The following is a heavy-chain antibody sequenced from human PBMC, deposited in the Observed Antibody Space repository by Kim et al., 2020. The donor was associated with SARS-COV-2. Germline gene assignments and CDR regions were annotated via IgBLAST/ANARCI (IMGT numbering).Heavy chain of an antibody. CDR1: GYTFTSYG. J-gene: IGHJ4*02. D-gene: IGHD6-19*01. CDR2: ISAYNGNT. Sequence: ASVKVSCKASGYTFTSYGISWVRQAPGQGLEWMGWISAYNGNTNYAQKLHGRVTMTTDTSTSTAYMELRSLRSDDTAVYYCATRKRPGIAVAGDFDYWGQGTLVTVSS. V-gene: IGHV1-18*04. CDR3: ATRKRPGIAVAGDFDY.